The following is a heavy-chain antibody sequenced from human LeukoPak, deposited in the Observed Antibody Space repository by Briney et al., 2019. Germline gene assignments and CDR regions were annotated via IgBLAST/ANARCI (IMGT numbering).Heavy chain of an antibody. V-gene: IGHV3-73*01. D-gene: IGHD3-22*01. CDR1: GFTFSDSA. CDR3: RGAYYDSSGPEYYFNY. Sequence: PGGSLKLSCAASGFTFSDSAMHWVRQASGKGLEWVGRIRGKANSYTTTYAASVKGMFTISRDDSKNTAYLQMNSLKTEDTAVYYCRGAYYDSSGPEYYFNYWGQGTLVTVSS. CDR2: IRGKANSYTT. J-gene: IGHJ4*02.